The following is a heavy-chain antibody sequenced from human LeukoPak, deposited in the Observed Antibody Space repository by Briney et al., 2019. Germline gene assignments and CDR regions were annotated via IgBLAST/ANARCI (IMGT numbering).Heavy chain of an antibody. CDR2: IYNSET. V-gene: IGHV4-59*08. J-gene: IGHJ4*02. Sequence: SETLSLTCTVSGGSISSYYWSWIRQSPGKGLEWIAYIYNSETTYNPSLKSRVTISVDTSKGQFSLKLSSVTAADTAIYYCAGEVPRGFRFDYWGQGSLVTVSS. D-gene: IGHD5-12*01. CDR1: GGSISSYY. CDR3: AGEVPRGFRFDY.